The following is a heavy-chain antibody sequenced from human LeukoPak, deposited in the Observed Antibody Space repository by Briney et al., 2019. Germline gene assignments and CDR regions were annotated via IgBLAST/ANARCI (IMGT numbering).Heavy chain of an antibody. Sequence: GASVKVSCKASGYTVTSYYMHWVRQAPGQGLEWMGIINPSGGSTSYAQKFQGRVTMTRDTSTSTVYMELSSLRSEDTAVYYCARDDGSDDAFDIWGQGTMVTVSS. CDR2: INPSGGST. CDR1: GYTVTSYY. V-gene: IGHV1-46*01. D-gene: IGHD5-24*01. J-gene: IGHJ3*02. CDR3: ARDDGSDDAFDI.